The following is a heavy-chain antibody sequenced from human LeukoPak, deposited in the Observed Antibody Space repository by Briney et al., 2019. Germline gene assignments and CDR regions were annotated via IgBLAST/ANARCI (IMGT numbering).Heavy chain of an antibody. V-gene: IGHV3-15*01. Sequence: GGSLRLSCAASGIPFSNAWMSWVRQAPGKGLEWVGRIKSKTDGGTTDYAAPVKGRFTISRDDSKNTLYLQMNSLKTEDTAVYYCTTAAGGYSYGFPCWFDPWGQGTLVTVSS. J-gene: IGHJ5*02. CDR3: TTAAGGYSYGFPCWFDP. D-gene: IGHD5-18*01. CDR1: GIPFSNAW. CDR2: IKSKTDGGTT.